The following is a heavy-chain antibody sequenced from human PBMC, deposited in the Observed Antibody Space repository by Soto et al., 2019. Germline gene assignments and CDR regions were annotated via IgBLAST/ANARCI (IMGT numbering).Heavy chain of an antibody. CDR2: IDPSDSYT. D-gene: IGHD1-26*01. CDR1: VYIFTIYL. V-gene: IGHV5-10-1*01. Sequence: ESLKXSCKWSVYIFTIYLISFGRHMPGKGLEWMGRIDPSDSYTNCSPSFQGHVTISADKSISTAYLQWSSLKASDTAMYYCARSYYSNSAFDLRGPGTMVNVSS. J-gene: IGHJ3*01. CDR3: ARSYYSNSAFDL.